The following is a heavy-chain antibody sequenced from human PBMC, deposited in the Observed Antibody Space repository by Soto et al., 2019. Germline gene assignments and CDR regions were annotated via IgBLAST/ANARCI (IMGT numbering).Heavy chain of an antibody. D-gene: IGHD3-22*01. CDR2: IIPIFDTT. V-gene: IGHV1-69*13. Sequence: ASVKVSCKASGGTFSNYSINWVRQAPGQGLEWMGGIIPIFDTTRFAQKFQGRVTITADESTSTAYMQLSSLRSEDTAVYYCAKDRTPEEYYDSSGYYYRSGFDYWGQGTLVTVSS. CDR3: AKDRTPEEYYDSSGYYYRSGFDY. J-gene: IGHJ4*02. CDR1: GGTFSNYS.